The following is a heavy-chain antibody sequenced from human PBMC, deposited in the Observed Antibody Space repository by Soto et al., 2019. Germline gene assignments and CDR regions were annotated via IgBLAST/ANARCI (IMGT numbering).Heavy chain of an antibody. Sequence: GGSLRLSCAASGFTFSSYGMHWVRQAPGKGLEWVAVISYDGSNKYYADSVKGRFTISRDNSKNTLYLQMNSLRAEDTAVYYCAKERLKLQFFDYWGQGTLVTVSS. CDR3: AKERLKLQFFDY. CDR1: GFTFSSYG. D-gene: IGHD4-4*01. V-gene: IGHV3-30*18. CDR2: ISYDGSNK. J-gene: IGHJ4*02.